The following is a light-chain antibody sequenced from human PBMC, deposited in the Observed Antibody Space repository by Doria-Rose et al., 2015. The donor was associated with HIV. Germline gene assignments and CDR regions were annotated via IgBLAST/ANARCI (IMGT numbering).Light chain of an antibody. V-gene: IGKV4-1*01. CDR1: QSLLYTSKNY. CDR3: QQYYDTPS. Sequence: DIRMTQSPESLGMSLGERATLNCKSNQSLLYTSKNYLAWYQQKPGQPPKLLIYWPSTRQSVVPARFSGSGPGTDFTLTISSLEAEDVAVYYCQQYYDTPSFGPGTTVDIK. CDR2: WPS. J-gene: IGKJ3*01.